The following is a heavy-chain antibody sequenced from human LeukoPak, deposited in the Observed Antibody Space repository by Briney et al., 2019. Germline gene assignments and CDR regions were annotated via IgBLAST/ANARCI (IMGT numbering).Heavy chain of an antibody. CDR3: ARGPYCSGGSCYSAYYFDY. J-gene: IGHJ4*02. D-gene: IGHD2-15*01. Sequence: GGSLRLSCAASGFTFSSYDMHWVRQATGKGLEWVSAIGTAGDTYYPGSVKGRFTISRENAKNSLYLQMNSLGAGDTAVYYCARGPYCSGGSCYSAYYFDYWGQGTLVTVSS. CDR2: IGTAGDT. V-gene: IGHV3-13*04. CDR1: GFTFSSYD.